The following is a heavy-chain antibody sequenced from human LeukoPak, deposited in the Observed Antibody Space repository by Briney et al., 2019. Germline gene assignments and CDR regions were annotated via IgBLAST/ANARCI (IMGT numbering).Heavy chain of an antibody. CDR2: VKTDGSSV. D-gene: IGHD4/OR15-4a*01. J-gene: IGHJ4*02. V-gene: IGHV3-74*01. CDR1: GFTFSSHW. Sequence: PGGSLRLSCAASGFTFSSHWMHWVRQAPGKGLMWVSRVKTDGSSVSYADSVKGRFTISRDNAKNTLYLQMNSLGAGDTAVYYCARGYGAFVDYWGQGTLVTVSS. CDR3: ARGYGAFVDY.